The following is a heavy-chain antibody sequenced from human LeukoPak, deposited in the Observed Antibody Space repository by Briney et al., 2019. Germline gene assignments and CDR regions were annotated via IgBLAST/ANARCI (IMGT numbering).Heavy chain of an antibody. CDR2: ISSSGDYT. Sequence: GGSLRLSCAASGFTFSTYSMSWVRQAPGRGLQFVSAISSSGDYTSYSDSVKGRFTISRDNSKNTLHLQMSSLRPEDTAVYFGVKRGRTSDYTYDYWGQGSLVTVSS. D-gene: IGHD4-11*01. CDR3: VKRGRTSDYTYDY. V-gene: IGHV3-64D*06. J-gene: IGHJ4*02. CDR1: GFTFSTYS.